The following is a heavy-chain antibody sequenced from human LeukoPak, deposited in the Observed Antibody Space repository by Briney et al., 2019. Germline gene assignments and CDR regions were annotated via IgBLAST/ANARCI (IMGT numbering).Heavy chain of an antibody. Sequence: ASVEVSCKTSGYSVSDYYMHWVRQAPGQGLEWMGWINPDTGGTSFAQRFQGRVTLTRDTSINIAYMDLSSLRPSDTAVYYCARRRDISDAWALDIWGQGTTITVSS. D-gene: IGHD3-16*01. V-gene: IGHV1-2*02. J-gene: IGHJ3*02. CDR3: ARRRDISDAWALDI. CDR2: INPDTGGT. CDR1: GYSVSDYY.